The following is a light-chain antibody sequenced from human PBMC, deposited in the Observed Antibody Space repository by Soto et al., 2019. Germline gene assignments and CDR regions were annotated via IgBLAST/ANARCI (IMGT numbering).Light chain of an antibody. Sequence: QSALTQPAFVSGSPGQSITISCTGTSSDVGGYNYVSWYQQHPVKAPKLMIYDVTNRPSGVSDRFSGSKSGNTASLTISGLQAEDEADYYCSSYTSSSTPDVFGTGTQLTVL. CDR1: SSDVGGYNY. V-gene: IGLV2-14*01. CDR2: DVT. CDR3: SSYTSSSTPDV. J-gene: IGLJ1*01.